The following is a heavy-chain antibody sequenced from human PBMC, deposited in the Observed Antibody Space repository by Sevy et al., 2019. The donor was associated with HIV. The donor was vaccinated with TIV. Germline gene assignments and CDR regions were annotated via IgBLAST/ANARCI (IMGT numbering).Heavy chain of an antibody. D-gene: IGHD3-3*01. J-gene: IGHJ4*02. CDR2: IRYDESER. CDR3: AKDPRPSHRITTFGGVDYFEY. Sequence: GGSLRLSCAASGFTFSTYGMHWVRQAPGKGLEWVAFIRYDESERYCADSVKGRCTISRDNSKSTLYLRLSSLRDEDTAVYYCAKDPRPSHRITTFGGVDYFEYWGQGTLVTVSS. CDR1: GFTFSTYG. V-gene: IGHV3-30*02.